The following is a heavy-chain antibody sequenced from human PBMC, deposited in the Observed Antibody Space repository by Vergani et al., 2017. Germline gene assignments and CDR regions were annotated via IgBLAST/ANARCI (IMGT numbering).Heavy chain of an antibody. CDR3: ARMYDFWSGKWYDY. J-gene: IGHJ4*02. CDR2: INPSGGST. V-gene: IGHV1-46*03. Sequence: QVQLVQSGAEVKKPGASVKVSCKASGYTFTSYGISWVRQAPGQGRDWMGIINPSGGSTSYAQKFQGRVTMTRDTSTSTVYMELSSLRSEDTAVYYCARMYDFWSGKWYDYWGQGTLVTVSS. CDR1: GYTFTSYG. D-gene: IGHD3-3*01.